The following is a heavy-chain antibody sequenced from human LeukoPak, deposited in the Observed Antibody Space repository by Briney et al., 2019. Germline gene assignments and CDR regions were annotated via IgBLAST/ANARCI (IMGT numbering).Heavy chain of an antibody. CDR2: INHSGST. V-gene: IGHV4-34*01. J-gene: IGHJ5*02. Sequence: KPSETLSLTCAVYGGSFSGYYWSWIRQPPGKGLEWIGEINHSGSTNYNPSLKSRVTISVDTSKNQFSLKLSSVTAADTAVYYCARDADYASVRFDPWGQGTLVTVSS. CDR1: GGSFSGYY. CDR3: ARDADYASVRFDP. D-gene: IGHD4-17*01.